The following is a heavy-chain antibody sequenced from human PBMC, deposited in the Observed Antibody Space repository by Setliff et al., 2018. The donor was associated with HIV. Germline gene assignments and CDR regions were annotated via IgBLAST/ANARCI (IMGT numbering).Heavy chain of an antibody. Sequence: ASVKVSCKVYGYTLSELSIHWVRQAPGKGLEWMGYLDPQDGETVYAQKFQGRVTLTEDTSTGTAYMELSGLRSEDTAVYYCARDPTWGGYDSSPNHAFDIWGQGTMVTVSS. CDR3: ARDPTWGGYDSSPNHAFDI. CDR1: GYTLSELS. V-gene: IGHV1-24*01. J-gene: IGHJ3*02. CDR2: LDPQDGET. D-gene: IGHD5-12*01.